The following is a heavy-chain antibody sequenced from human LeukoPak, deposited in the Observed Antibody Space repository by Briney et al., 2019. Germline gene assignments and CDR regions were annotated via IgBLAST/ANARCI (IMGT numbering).Heavy chain of an antibody. J-gene: IGHJ4*02. Sequence: GGPLRLSCAASGFTFSSYAMHWVRQAPGKGLEWVAFIRYDGSNKYYADSVKGRFTISRDNSKNTLYLQMNSLRAEDTAVYYCAKGYYDFWSGYPGYWGQGTLVTVSS. CDR1: GFTFSSYA. CDR3: AKGYYDFWSGYPGY. CDR2: IRYDGSNK. D-gene: IGHD3-3*01. V-gene: IGHV3-30*02.